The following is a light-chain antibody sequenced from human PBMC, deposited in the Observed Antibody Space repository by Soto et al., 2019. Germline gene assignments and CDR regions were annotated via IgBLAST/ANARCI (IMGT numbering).Light chain of an antibody. Sequence: EIVLTQSPGTLSLSPGERATLSCRAGQTVNNNYLALYQQKSGQAPRLLIFAASSRATGIPDRFSGSGSGSVFTLTISRLEPDDFAVYYCQHYGSSLYTFGQGTKLQIK. J-gene: IGKJ2*01. V-gene: IGKV3-20*01. CDR2: AAS. CDR1: QTVNNNY. CDR3: QHYGSSLYT.